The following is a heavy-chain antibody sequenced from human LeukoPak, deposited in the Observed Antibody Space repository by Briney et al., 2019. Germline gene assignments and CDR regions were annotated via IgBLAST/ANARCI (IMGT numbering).Heavy chain of an antibody. D-gene: IGHD5/OR15-5a*01. CDR1: GFTFSRYS. Sequence: GGSLRLSCAASGFTFSRYSMNWVRQAPGKGLEWVSYISSGSSTIYYADSVKGRFTISRDNAKNSLHLQMNSLRDEDTAVYYCARDLASVSCFWGQGTLVTVSS. J-gene: IGHJ4*02. CDR3: ARDLASVSCF. CDR2: ISSGSSTI. V-gene: IGHV3-48*02.